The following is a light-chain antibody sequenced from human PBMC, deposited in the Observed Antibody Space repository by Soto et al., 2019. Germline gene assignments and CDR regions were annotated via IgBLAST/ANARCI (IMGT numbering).Light chain of an antibody. CDR2: NNN. V-gene: IGLV1-44*01. CDR3: EGWDDSLNGVL. Sequence: QSVLTQPPSASGTPGQRATISCSGSSSNIGSNTVNWYQQLPGTAPKLLIYNNNQRPSGVPDRFSGSKSGTSGSLAISGLQSEDEADYYCEGWDDSLNGVLFGGGTKVTVL. J-gene: IGLJ2*01. CDR1: SSNIGSNT.